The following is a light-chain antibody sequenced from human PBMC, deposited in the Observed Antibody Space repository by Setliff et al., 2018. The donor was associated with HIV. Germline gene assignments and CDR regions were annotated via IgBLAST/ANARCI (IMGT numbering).Light chain of an antibody. CDR3: CSNTGSNTYV. Sequence: QSALTQPASVSGSPGQSITISCSGTRNDVGRYDLVSWYQQHPGKAPKLMIYQASRRPSGVSNRFSASKSVNTASLTISGLQAEDEADYYCCSNTGSNTYVFGTGTKVTVL. CDR1: RNDVGRYDL. J-gene: IGLJ1*01. CDR2: QAS. V-gene: IGLV2-23*01.